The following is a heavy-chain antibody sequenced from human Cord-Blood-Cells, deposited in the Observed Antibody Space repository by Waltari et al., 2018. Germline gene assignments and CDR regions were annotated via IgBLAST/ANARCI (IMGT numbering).Heavy chain of an antibody. Sequence: QVQLVQSGAEVTKPGASVKVSCKASGYTFTSYYMPWVRQAPGQGLEWIGTINPSGGSTGYAQKCQGSVTMTRNTATSTGYMDLSSLRSDDTAVYYCAMEKFDFWSGYDACDIWGQGTMVTVSS. D-gene: IGHD3-3*01. CDR3: AMEKFDFWSGYDACDI. V-gene: IGHV1-46*01. J-gene: IGHJ3*02. CDR2: INPSGGST. CDR1: GYTFTSYY.